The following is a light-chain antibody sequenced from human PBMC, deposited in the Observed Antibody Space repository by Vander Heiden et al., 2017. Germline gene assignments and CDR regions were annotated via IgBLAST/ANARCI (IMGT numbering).Light chain of an antibody. Sequence: SYELTQPHSVSVSPVQTARITCSGDALPKQYAYWYQQKPGQAPVLVIYKDSERPSGIPERFSGSSSGTTVTLTISGVQAEDEADYYCQSPDSSGTYVVFGGGTKLTVL. CDR1: ALPKQY. V-gene: IGLV3-25*03. CDR3: QSPDSSGTYVV. J-gene: IGLJ2*01. CDR2: KDS.